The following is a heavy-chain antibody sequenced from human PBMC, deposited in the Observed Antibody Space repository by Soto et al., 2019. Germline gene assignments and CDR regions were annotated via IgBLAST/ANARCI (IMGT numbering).Heavy chain of an antibody. CDR3: ARDKNTGLFDY. Sequence: QVQLQQWGAGLLKPSETLSLTCAVYGGSFSGYYWTWIRQPPGTGLEWIGEINHSGSTNYNPSLKSRVTISIDTSKNQFSLELTSVAAADTAVYYCARDKNTGLFDYWGQGTLVTVSS. V-gene: IGHV4-34*01. CDR2: INHSGST. J-gene: IGHJ4*02. D-gene: IGHD2-8*02. CDR1: GGSFSGYY.